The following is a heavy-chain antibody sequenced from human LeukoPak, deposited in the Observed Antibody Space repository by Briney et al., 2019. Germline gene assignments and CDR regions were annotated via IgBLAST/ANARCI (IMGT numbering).Heavy chain of an antibody. CDR1: GFTFSNTW. CDR3: ATLTVRGVINI. D-gene: IGHD3-10*01. Sequence: GSLRLSCAASGFTFSNTWMNWVRQAPGKGLEWVGRIQSKTDGGTTEYAAPVKGRFTISRDDSKTTLYLEMNSLKTEDTAVYYCATLTVRGVINIWGQGTLVTVSS. V-gene: IGHV3-15*01. J-gene: IGHJ4*02. CDR2: IQSKTDGGTT.